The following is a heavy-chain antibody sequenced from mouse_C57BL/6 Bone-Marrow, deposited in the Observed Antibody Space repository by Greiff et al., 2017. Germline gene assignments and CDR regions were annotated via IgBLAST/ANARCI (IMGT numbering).Heavy chain of an antibody. CDR2: LYPGDGDT. J-gene: IGHJ2*01. CDR1: GYAFSSSW. CDR3: ARSGNYDYFDY. Sequence: VKLQESGPELVKPGASVKISCKASGYAFSSSWMNWVKQRPGTGLEWIGRLYPGDGDTNYNGTFKGKATLTADKSSSTAYMQLSSLTSEDSAVYFCARSGNYDYFDYWGQGTTLTVSS. V-gene: IGHV1-82*01. D-gene: IGHD2-1*01.